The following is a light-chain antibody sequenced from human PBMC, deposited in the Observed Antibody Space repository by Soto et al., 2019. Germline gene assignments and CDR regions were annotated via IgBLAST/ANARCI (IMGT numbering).Light chain of an antibody. CDR2: DVS. V-gene: IGLV2-14*03. CDR1: SSDVCGYNY. Sequence: QSALTQPASVSGSPGQSITISCTGTSSDVCGYNYVSWYQQHPGKAPKVMIYDVSYRPSGVSNRFSGSKSGNTASLTISGLQVEDEADYYCSSYTSSSTLVVFGGGTKVTVL. J-gene: IGLJ2*01. CDR3: SSYTSSSTLVV.